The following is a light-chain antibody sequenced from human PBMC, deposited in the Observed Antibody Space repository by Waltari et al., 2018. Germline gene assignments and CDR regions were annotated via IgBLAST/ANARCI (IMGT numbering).Light chain of an antibody. CDR3: QVWDRTGDHVI. CDR2: EDK. Sequence: YVLTQPPSVSVTPGSTARIPRGGNNIGKQTVHWYQQKPGQAPVLVVYEDKERPSGIPERFSASNSGNTATLTISGVAAGDEADYYCQVWDRTGDHVIFGGGTKLTVL. J-gene: IGLJ2*01. V-gene: IGLV3-21*03. CDR1: NIGKQT.